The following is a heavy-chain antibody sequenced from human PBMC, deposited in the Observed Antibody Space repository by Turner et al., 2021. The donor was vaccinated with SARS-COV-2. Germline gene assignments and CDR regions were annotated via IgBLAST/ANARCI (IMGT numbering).Heavy chain of an antibody. D-gene: IGHD5-18*01. CDR1: GFTFSTYW. J-gene: IGHJ4*02. V-gene: IGHV3-74*01. CDR3: ARGLSGYSYGYDY. CDR2: INSDGSTT. Sequence: EVQLVESGGGLVQPGGSLSPPCQASGFTFSTYWMHWVRQAPGKGLVWVSRINSDGSTTNYADSVKGRFTISRDNAKNTVYLQMNSLRAEDTAVYYCARGLSGYSYGYDYWGQGTLVTVSS.